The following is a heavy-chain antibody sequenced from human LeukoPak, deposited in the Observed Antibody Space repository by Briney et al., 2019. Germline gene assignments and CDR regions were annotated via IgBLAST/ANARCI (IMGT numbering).Heavy chain of an antibody. D-gene: IGHD3-9*01. V-gene: IGHV3-48*02. CDR3: ARAPYDILTGRSGGFDP. CDR2: ISSSSDSI. J-gene: IGHJ5*02. Sequence: GGSLRLSCAASGFTFSSYGMNWVRQAPGKRLEWVSYISSSSDSIYYADSVKGRFTISRDNAENSLYLQMNSLRDEDTAVYYCARAPYDILTGRSGGFDPWGQGTLVTVSS. CDR1: GFTFSSYG.